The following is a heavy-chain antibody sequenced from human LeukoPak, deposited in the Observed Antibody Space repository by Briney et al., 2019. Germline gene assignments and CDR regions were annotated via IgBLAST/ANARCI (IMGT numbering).Heavy chain of an antibody. CDR3: ASKVPPAPWFDP. CDR2: IIPIFGTA. V-gene: IGHV1-69*06. Sequence: AVKVSCKASGYTFTSYAISWVRQAPGQGLEWMGGIIPIFGTANYAQKFQGRVTITADKSTSTAYMELSSLRSEDTAVYYCASKVPPAPWFDPWGQGTLVTVSS. J-gene: IGHJ5*02. CDR1: GYTFTSYA.